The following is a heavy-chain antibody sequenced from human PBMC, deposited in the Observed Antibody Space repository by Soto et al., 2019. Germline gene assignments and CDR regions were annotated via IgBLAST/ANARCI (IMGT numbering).Heavy chain of an antibody. J-gene: IGHJ4*02. Sequence: QVQLVQSGAEVKKPGSSVKVSCTASEGTFNSYTISWVRQAPGQGLEWMGRVIPILGMANLAQKFQGRVMITADKSTSTAYMMLSSLRSDDTAVYYCATTYGSGSTHFDYWGQGTLVTVSS. D-gene: IGHD3-10*01. CDR2: VIPILGMA. V-gene: IGHV1-69*02. CDR3: ATTYGSGSTHFDY. CDR1: EGTFNSYT.